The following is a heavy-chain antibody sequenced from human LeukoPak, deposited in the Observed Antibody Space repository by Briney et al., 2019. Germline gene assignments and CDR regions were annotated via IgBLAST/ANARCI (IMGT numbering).Heavy chain of an antibody. CDR3: ATSIAAAGTPRFWYFDL. V-gene: IGHV4-61*02. Sequence: PSQTLSPTCTVSGGSISSGSYYWSWIRQPAGKGLEWIGRIYTSGSTNYNPSLKSRVTISVDTSKNQFSLKLSSVTAADTAVYYCATSIAAAGTPRFWYFDLWGRGTLVTVSS. D-gene: IGHD6-13*01. CDR1: GGSISSGSYY. CDR2: IYTSGST. J-gene: IGHJ2*01.